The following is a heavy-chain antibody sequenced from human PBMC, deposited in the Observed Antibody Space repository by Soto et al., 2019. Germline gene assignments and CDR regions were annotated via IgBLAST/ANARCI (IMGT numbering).Heavy chain of an antibody. J-gene: IGHJ6*02. CDR2: INHSGST. Sequence: NPSETLSLTCAVYGGSFSGYYLSWIRQPPGKGLEWIGEINHSGSTNYNPSLKSRVTIPVDTSKNQFSLKLSSVTAADTAVYYCARGGSGWPYYYYGMDVWGQGTTVTVYS. V-gene: IGHV4-34*01. CDR3: ARGGSGWPYYYYGMDV. D-gene: IGHD6-19*01. CDR1: GGSFSGYY.